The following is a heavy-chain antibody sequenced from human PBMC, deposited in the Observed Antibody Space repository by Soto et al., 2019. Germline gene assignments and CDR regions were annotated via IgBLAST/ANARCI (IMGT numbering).Heavy chain of an antibody. CDR2: IYYSGST. CDR1: GGSISSYY. V-gene: IGHV4-59*08. Sequence: PSETLSLTCSVAGGSISSYYWSWIRQPPGKRLEWIGYIYYSGSTNYNPSLKSRVTISVDTSKNQFSLKLSSVTAADTAIYYCARANHFDYWGQGTLVTVSS. J-gene: IGHJ4*02. CDR3: ARANHFDY.